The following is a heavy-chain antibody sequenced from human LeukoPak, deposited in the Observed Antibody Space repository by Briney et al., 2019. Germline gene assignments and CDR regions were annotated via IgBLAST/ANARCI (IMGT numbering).Heavy chain of an antibody. V-gene: IGHV4-4*02. CDR2: IYHSGST. Sequence: PSETLSLTCAVSGGSLSSRNWWSWGRPPPRKGLEWMGEIYHSGSTHYNPSLKSRVTISVDTSKSQFSLKLSSVTAADTAVYYCARGSGEGLDPYCYFDLGGRGTLVTVSA. J-gene: IGHJ2*01. D-gene: IGHD3-10*01. CDR3: ARGSGEGLDPYCYFDL. CDR1: GGSLSSRNW.